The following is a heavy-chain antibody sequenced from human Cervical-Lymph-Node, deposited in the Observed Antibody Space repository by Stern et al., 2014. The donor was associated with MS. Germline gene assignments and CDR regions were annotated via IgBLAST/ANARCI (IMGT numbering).Heavy chain of an antibody. D-gene: IGHD6-19*01. CDR3: AKGGWNFFDY. J-gene: IGHJ4*02. V-gene: IGHV5-51*03. Sequence: VQLVQSGAEVKKPGESLKISCKGSGFSFTSDSIAWVRRMPGKGLEWMGIIYPGDSDTRYSPSFQGQVTLSPDRSFSHAYPQRGSLKASDPAMYYGAKGGWNFFDYWGQGPLVTVSS. CDR2: IYPGDSDT. CDR1: GFSFTSDS.